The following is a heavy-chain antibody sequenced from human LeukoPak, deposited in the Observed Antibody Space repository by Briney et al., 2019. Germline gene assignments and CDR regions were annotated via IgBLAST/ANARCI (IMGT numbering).Heavy chain of an antibody. Sequence: GESLKISCKGSGYSFTSYWIGWVRQMPGKGLEWMGIFYPGDSDTRYSPSFQGQVTISADKSISTAYLQWSSLKASDTAMYYCARVDTAMVQDYYYGMDVWGQGTTVTVSS. CDR1: GYSFTSYW. J-gene: IGHJ6*02. CDR3: ARVDTAMVQDYYYGMDV. V-gene: IGHV5-51*01. D-gene: IGHD5-18*01. CDR2: FYPGDSDT.